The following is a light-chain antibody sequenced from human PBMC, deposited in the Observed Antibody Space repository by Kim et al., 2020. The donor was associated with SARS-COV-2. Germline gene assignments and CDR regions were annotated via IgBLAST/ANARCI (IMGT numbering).Light chain of an antibody. V-gene: IGKV1-39*01. CDR1: KGNNNY. J-gene: IGKJ4*01. Sequence: SSSGGDRVTITCPASKGNNNYLNWYQQKRGEAPRLLIYDAYSLQGGVPTSFSGSGCGTDFTLTISSLQPEDFGTYYCQQSYSTPLTFGGGTKVEIK. CDR3: QQSYSTPLT. CDR2: DAY.